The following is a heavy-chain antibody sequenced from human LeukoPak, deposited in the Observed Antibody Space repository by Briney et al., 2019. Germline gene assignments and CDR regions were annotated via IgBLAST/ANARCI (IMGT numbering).Heavy chain of an antibody. J-gene: IGHJ6*02. CDR3: AKAEEYYYYYGMDV. V-gene: IGHV3-23*01. CDR2: ISGSGGST. CDR1: GFTFSSYA. Sequence: PGGSLRLSCAASGFTFSSYAMSWVRQAPGKGLEWVSAISGSGGSTYYADSVKGRLTISRDNSKNTLYLQMNSLRAEDTAVYYCAKAEEYYYYYGMDVWGQGTTVTVSS.